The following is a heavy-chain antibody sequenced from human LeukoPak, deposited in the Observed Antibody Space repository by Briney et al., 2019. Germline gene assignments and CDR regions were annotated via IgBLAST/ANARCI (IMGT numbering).Heavy chain of an antibody. J-gene: IGHJ4*02. CDR2: ISGSGGST. V-gene: IGHV3-23*01. CDR1: GFTFSSYA. D-gene: IGHD6-19*01. CDR3: ARGHSGWYDY. Sequence: GGSLRLSCAASGFTFSSYAMSWVRQAPGKGLRWVSAISGSGGSTYYADSVKGRFTISRDNSKNTLYLQMNSLRAEDTAVYYCARGHSGWYDYWGQGTLVTVSS.